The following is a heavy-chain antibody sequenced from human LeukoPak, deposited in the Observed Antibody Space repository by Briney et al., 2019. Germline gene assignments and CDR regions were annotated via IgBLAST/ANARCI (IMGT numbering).Heavy chain of an antibody. Sequence: TGGSLRLSCAASGFTVSNYYMSWVRQAPGKGLEWVSVIYSGSRTDYADSVKGRFTISRDNSKNTLYLQINSLRPEDTAVYYCARDYYYGSGNYYNHALDYWGQGTLLTVSS. CDR3: ARDYYYGSGNYYNHALDY. D-gene: IGHD3-10*01. CDR2: IYSGSRT. V-gene: IGHV3-53*05. CDR1: GFTVSNYY. J-gene: IGHJ4*02.